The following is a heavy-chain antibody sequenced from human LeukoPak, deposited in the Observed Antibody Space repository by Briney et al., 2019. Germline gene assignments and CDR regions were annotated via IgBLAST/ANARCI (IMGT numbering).Heavy chain of an antibody. Sequence: GGSLRLSCAASGFTFSSYAMSWVRQAPGKGLEWVSAISGSGGSTYYADSVKGRFTISRDNSKNTLYLQMNSLRAEDTAVYYCAKDLIAYYALLPYYYGMDVRGQGTTVTVSS. CDR3: AKDLIAYYALLPYYYGMDV. D-gene: IGHD2/OR15-2a*01. J-gene: IGHJ6*02. V-gene: IGHV3-23*01. CDR1: GFTFSSYA. CDR2: ISGSGGST.